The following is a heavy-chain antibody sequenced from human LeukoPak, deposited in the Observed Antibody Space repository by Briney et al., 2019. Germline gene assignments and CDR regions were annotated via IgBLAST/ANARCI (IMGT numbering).Heavy chain of an antibody. CDR1: GFTFDDYA. D-gene: IGHD1-20*01. V-gene: IGHV3-9*03. J-gene: IGHJ4*02. CDR3: AKDIGSKLTGADY. CDR2: ISWNSGSI. Sequence: GGSLRLSCAASGFTFDDYAMHWVRQAPGKGPEWVSGISWNSGSIGYADSVKGRFTISRDNAKNSLYLQMNSLRAEDMALYYCAKDIGSKLTGADYWGQGTLVTVSS.